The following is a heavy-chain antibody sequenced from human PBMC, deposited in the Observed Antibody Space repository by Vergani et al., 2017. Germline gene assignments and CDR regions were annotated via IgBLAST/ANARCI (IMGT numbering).Heavy chain of an antibody. CDR1: GFTGRSND. CDR3: ARAQRSYYYGMDF. V-gene: IGHV3-53*02. Sequence: EGQRGETGGGLIQPGGALRLAGAASGFTGRSNDRSWVRQAPGKGLEWGAGIYSGGRTDDADSVKGRFTSSRDNSKNTLYLQMNSLRAEDTAVYYCARAQRSYYYGMDFWGQGTTVTVSS. J-gene: IGHJ6*02. CDR2: IYSGGRT. D-gene: IGHD6-25*01.